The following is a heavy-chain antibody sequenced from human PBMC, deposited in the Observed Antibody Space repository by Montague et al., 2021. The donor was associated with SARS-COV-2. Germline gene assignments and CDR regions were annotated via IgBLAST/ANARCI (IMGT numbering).Heavy chain of an antibody. Sequence: SETLSLTCSVSGFSISSGFYWAWIRQSPGKGPEWIGTVYHSGYTHYNPSLKGRVIVSIDTTKNQLSLTETSVTAADTAGYFCARRGFTGSDYFDYWGQGTLVTVSS. V-gene: IGHV4-38-2*01. CDR3: ARRGFTGSDYFDY. J-gene: IGHJ4*02. CDR1: GFSISSGFY. CDR2: VYHSGYT. D-gene: IGHD5-12*01.